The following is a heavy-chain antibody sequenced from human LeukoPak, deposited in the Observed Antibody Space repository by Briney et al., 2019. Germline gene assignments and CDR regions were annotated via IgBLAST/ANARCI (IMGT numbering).Heavy chain of an antibody. CDR1: GGSFSGYY. CDR3: ARGLPTRRLRVSNDY. Sequence: SETLSLTCAVCGGSFSGYYWSWIRQPPGKGLEWIGEINHSGSTNYNPSLKSRVTISVDTSKNQFSLKLSSVTAADAAVYYCARGLPTRRLRVSNDYWGQGTLVTVSS. J-gene: IGHJ4*02. V-gene: IGHV4-34*01. CDR2: INHSGST. D-gene: IGHD5-18*01.